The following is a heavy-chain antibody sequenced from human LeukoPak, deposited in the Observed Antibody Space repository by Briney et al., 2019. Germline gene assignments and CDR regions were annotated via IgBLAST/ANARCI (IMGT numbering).Heavy chain of an antibody. D-gene: IGHD1-14*01. V-gene: IGHV4-34*01. CDR3: ATALAEGGWFDP. CDR1: GGSFSDYY. Sequence: KSSETLSLTCSVYGGSFSDYYWSWIRQPPGKGLEWIAEINHSGSTNYNPSLKSRVTISVDTSKNQFSLKLSSVTAADTAVYYCATALAEGGWFDPWGQGTLVTVSS. J-gene: IGHJ5*02. CDR2: INHSGST.